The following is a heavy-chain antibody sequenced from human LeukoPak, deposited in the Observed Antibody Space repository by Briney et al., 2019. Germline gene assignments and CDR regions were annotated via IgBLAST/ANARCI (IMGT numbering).Heavy chain of an antibody. V-gene: IGHV4-34*01. Sequence: SETLSLTCSVHGSSFTGYYWSWIRQPPGKGLEWIGERNHRGSSYFNPSFESRVTITLDMSRKQFSLNLTSVTAADTAFYYCARGSGSYSGAADYWGQGTLVTVSS. CDR3: ARGSGSYSGAADY. J-gene: IGHJ4*02. CDR1: GSSFTGYY. D-gene: IGHD6-19*01. CDR2: RNHRGSS.